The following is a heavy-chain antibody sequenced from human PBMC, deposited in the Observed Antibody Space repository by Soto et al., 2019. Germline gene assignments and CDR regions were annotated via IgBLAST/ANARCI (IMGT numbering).Heavy chain of an antibody. CDR2: IYYSGST. Sequence: ASETLSLTCTVSGGSISSYYWSWIRQPPGKGLEWIGYIYYSGSTNYNPSLKSRVTISVDTSKNQFSLKLSSVTAADTAVYYCARYTGYSSGWYGYNWFDPWGQGTLVTVSS. V-gene: IGHV4-59*08. CDR3: ARYTGYSSGWYGYNWFDP. J-gene: IGHJ5*02. CDR1: GGSISSYY. D-gene: IGHD6-19*01.